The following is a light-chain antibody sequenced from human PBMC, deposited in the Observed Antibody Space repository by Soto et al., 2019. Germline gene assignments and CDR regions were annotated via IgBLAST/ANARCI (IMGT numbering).Light chain of an antibody. CDR2: DAS. CDR3: QQAYGLPFT. V-gene: IGKV1-12*02. CDR1: QDIGGW. Sequence: DIKMTQSPSSLSASVGVRVTITCRASQDIGGWLAWFQQKPGKAPKLLIYDASNLQSGVPPRFSGSVSGTDFTLTISSLQPEDFATYYCQQAYGLPFTFGPGTKVDIK. J-gene: IGKJ3*01.